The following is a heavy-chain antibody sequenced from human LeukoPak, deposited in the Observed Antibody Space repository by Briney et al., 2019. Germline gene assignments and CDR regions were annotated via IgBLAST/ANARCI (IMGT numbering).Heavy chain of an antibody. Sequence: ASVKVSCKASGYTFTGYYMHWVRQAPGQGLEWMGWLNPNSGDTYYAQKFQGRVTMTRDTSISTAYMELRSLRSDDAAVYYCARELPRSYGSGSYYSDYWGQGTLVTVSS. CDR2: LNPNSGDT. CDR3: ARELPRSYGSGSYYSDY. V-gene: IGHV1-2*02. CDR1: GYTFTGYY. J-gene: IGHJ4*02. D-gene: IGHD3-10*01.